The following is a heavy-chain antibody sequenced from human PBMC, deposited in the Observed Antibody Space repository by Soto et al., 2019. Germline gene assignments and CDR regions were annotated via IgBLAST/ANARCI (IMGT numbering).Heavy chain of an antibody. CDR2: IYYGGST. CDR3: ARLGGATTFYYYYYGMHV. CDR1: GGSISSSNYY. D-gene: IGHD1-26*01. J-gene: IGHJ6*02. Sequence: QLQLQDSGPGLVKPSETLSLTCTVSGGSISSSNYYWGWIRQPPGKGLEWIGSIYYGGSTYYNTSLKSRVTISVDTSQNQFSLKLSSVTAADTAVYYCARLGGATTFYYYYYGMHVWGRATTDTDSS. V-gene: IGHV4-39*01.